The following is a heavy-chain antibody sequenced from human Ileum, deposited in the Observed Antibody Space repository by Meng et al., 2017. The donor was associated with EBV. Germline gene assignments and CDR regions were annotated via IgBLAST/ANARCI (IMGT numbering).Heavy chain of an antibody. CDR2: TYRRSRWYY. CDR3: ATSRIAKFDR. CDR1: GDSVSSDKTA. Sequence: QLQRQESGPGLVQPSQSLSLSCVIPGDSVSSDKTAWNWIRQSPSRGLEWLGRTYRRSRWYYDYALSVKSRINISPDTSKNQVSLQLNSVTDEDTGIYYCATSRIAKFDRWGQGTLVTVSS. J-gene: IGHJ5*02. V-gene: IGHV6-1*01.